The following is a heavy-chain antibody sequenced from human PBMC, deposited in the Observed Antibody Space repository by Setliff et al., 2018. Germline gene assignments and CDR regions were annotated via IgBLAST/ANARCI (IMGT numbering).Heavy chain of an antibody. D-gene: IGHD6-19*01. CDR2: INPDGSTT. Sequence: PGGSLRLSCAASGFTFSSYWMHWVRQAPGKGLVWVSRINPDGSTTSYADSVKGRFTISRDNAKNTVYLQMNSLRAEDTAVYYCARVASGWWWFDYWGRGTLVTVSS. CDR3: ARVASGWWWFDY. J-gene: IGHJ4*02. CDR1: GFTFSSYW. V-gene: IGHV3-74*01.